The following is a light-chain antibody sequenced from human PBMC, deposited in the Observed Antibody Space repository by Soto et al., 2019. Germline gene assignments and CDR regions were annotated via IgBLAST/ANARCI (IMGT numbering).Light chain of an antibody. V-gene: IGLV4-69*01. J-gene: IGLJ1*01. CDR1: SGHSSYA. CDR2: VNIDGSH. Sequence: QPVLTQSPSASASLGASVKLTCTLSSGHSSYAIAWHQQQPEKGPRYLMKVNIDGSHTKGDGIPDRFSGSSSGAERYLTISSLQSEDEADYYCQTWGTGIRVFGTGTKLTVL. CDR3: QTWGTGIRV.